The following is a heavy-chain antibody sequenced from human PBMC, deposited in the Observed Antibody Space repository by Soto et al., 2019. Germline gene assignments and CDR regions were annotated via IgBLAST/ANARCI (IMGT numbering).Heavy chain of an antibody. CDR2: ISSSSSYI. D-gene: IGHD3-3*01. J-gene: IGHJ3*02. Sequence: GGSLRLSCAASGFTFSSYSMNWVRQAPWKWLEWVSSISSSSSYIYYADSVKGRFTISRDNAKNSLYLQMNRLRAEDTAVYYCASEEDKFLEWLSGPNDAFDIWGQGTMVTVSS. CDR1: GFTFSSYS. CDR3: ASEEDKFLEWLSGPNDAFDI. V-gene: IGHV3-21*01.